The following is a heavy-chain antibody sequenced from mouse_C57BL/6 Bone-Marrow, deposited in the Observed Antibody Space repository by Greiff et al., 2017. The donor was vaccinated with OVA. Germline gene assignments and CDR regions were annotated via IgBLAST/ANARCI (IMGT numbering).Heavy chain of an antibody. J-gene: IGHJ3*01. D-gene: IGHD1-1*01. CDR3: ARSGYYGPWFAY. V-gene: IGHV1-81*01. CDR1: GYTFTSYG. CDR2: IYPRSGNT. Sequence: VQLQQSGAELARPGASVKLSCKASGYTFTSYGISWVKQRTGQGLEWIGEIYPRSGNTYYNEKFKGKATLTADKSSSTAYMELRSLTSEDSAVYFCARSGYYGPWFAYWGQGTLVTVSA.